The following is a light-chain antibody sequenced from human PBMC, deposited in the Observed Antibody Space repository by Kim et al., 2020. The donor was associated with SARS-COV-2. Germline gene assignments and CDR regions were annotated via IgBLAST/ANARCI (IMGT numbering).Light chain of an antibody. J-gene: IGKJ4*01. CDR1: QSVSSY. V-gene: IGKV3-15*01. Sequence: DIVMTQSTATLSVSPGERATLSCRASQSVSSYLAWYQQKPGQAPRLLIYGASTRAAGIPARFSGSGSGTEFTLTISSLQSEDFAVYYCHQYNNWPPLTFGGGTKVDI. CDR2: GAS. CDR3: HQYNNWPPLT.